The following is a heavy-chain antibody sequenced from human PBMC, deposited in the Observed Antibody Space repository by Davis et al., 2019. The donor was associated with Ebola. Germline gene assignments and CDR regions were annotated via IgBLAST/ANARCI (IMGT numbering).Heavy chain of an antibody. CDR1: GFTFSSYG. CDR2: ISYDGSNK. CDR3: AKDRSSGYYRT. D-gene: IGHD3-22*01. Sequence: GGSLRLSCAASGFTFSSYGMHWVRQAPGKGLEWVAVISYDGSNKYYADSVKGRFTISRDNSKNTLYLQMNSLRAEDTAVYYCAKDRSSGYYRTWGQGTLVTVSS. J-gene: IGHJ4*02. V-gene: IGHV3-30*18.